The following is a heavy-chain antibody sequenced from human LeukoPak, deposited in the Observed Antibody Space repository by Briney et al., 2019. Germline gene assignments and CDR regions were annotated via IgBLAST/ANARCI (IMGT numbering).Heavy chain of an antibody. CDR1: CHSINIYY. V-gene: IGHV4-59*01. CDR3: ARAPRPSGSFLYFDY. J-gene: IGHJ4*02. CDR2: IYYSGNT. Sequence: ASETLSLTCSVSCHSINIYYWSCIRQPPGKALKGIGYIYYSGNTNYNPSLQSRVNISENTSKNQFSLKVSSVTAADTAVYYCARAPRPSGSFLYFDYWGQGTLVTVSS. D-gene: IGHD1-26*01.